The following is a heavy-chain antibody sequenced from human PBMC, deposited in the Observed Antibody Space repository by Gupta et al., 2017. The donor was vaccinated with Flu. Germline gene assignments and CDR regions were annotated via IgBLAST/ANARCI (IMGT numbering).Heavy chain of an antibody. J-gene: IGHJ4*02. Sequence: EVQLVEPGGGLVQPGGSLRLSCAASGFPFSSDEMNWVRQAPGKGLEWVSYISSSGSTIYYADSVKGRFTISRDNAKNSLYLQMNSLRAEDTAVYYCARAIPPGWYSFGYWGQGTLVTISS. CDR3: ARAIPPGWYSFGY. V-gene: IGHV3-48*03. CDR2: ISSSGSTI. D-gene: IGHD6-19*01. CDR1: GFPFSSDE.